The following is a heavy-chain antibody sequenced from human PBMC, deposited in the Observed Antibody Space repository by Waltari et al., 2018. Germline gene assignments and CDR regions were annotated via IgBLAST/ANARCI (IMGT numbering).Heavy chain of an antibody. CDR3: ARGSVDFWSGYATMYYFDY. CDR2: INHSGST. D-gene: IGHD3-3*01. CDR1: GGSFSGYY. V-gene: IGHV4-34*01. J-gene: IGHJ4*02. Sequence: QVQLQQWGAGLLKPSETLSLTCAVYGGSFSGYYWSWICQPPGKGLEWIGEINHSGSTNYNPSLKSRVTISVDTSKNQFSLKLSSVTAADTAVYYCARGSVDFWSGYATMYYFDYWGQGTLVTVSS.